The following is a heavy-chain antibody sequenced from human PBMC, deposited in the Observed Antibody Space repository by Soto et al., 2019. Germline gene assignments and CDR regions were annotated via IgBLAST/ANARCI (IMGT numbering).Heavy chain of an antibody. CDR3: ARLIVVVRAAILDYYGMGV. J-gene: IGHJ6*02. V-gene: IGHV1-18*01. CDR2: ISAYNGNT. Sequence: ASANVSSTAPGYTITSQSLCWVRQAPEQGLEWMGWISAYNGNTNYAQKLQGRVTMTTDTSTSTAYMELRSLRSDDTAVYYCARLIVVVRAAILDYYGMGVWGQGTTVTVSS. D-gene: IGHD2-2*02. CDR1: GYTITSQS.